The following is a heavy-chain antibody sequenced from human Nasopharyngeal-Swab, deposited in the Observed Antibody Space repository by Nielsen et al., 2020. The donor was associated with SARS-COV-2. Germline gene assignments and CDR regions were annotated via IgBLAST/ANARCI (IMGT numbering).Heavy chain of an antibody. CDR1: GFIFSASA. CDR2: IGDKDHNYAT. CDR3: TTDFYFDY. J-gene: IGHJ4*02. Sequence: GESLKISCVASGFIFSASAIHWVRQASGKGQEWVGRIGDKDHNYATTYGASVQGRFTISRDDSKNTAFLQMDSLKTEDTALYYCTTDFYFDYWGQGTLVTVSS. V-gene: IGHV3-73*01.